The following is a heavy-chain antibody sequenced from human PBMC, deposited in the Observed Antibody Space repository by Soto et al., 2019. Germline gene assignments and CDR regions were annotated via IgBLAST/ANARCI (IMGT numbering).Heavy chain of an antibody. V-gene: IGHV2-5*01. D-gene: IGHD6-19*01. Sequence: QITLKESGPTLVRPTQTLTLTCTFSGFSLSTSGLGVGWIRQPPGKALEWLALIYWNDGKRYSPSLKARLTITNDPSKNQVVLTMANMDPVDTATYYCAHRPSGWYLFDYWGQGTLVTVSS. J-gene: IGHJ4*02. CDR1: GFSLSTSGLG. CDR2: IYWNDGK. CDR3: AHRPSGWYLFDY.